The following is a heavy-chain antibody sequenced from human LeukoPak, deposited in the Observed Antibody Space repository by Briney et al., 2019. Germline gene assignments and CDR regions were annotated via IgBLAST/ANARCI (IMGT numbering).Heavy chain of an antibody. CDR1: GFTFSSYA. D-gene: IGHD2-21*02. Sequence: GGSLRLSCAASGFTFSSYAMSWVRQAPGKGLEWVSAISGSGDTTYHADSVKGRFTISRDNSKNTLYLQMNSLRAEDTAVYYCAKESLIVVVTLNWFDPWGQGTLVTVSS. CDR2: ISGSGDTT. CDR3: AKESLIVVVTLNWFDP. V-gene: IGHV3-23*01. J-gene: IGHJ5*02.